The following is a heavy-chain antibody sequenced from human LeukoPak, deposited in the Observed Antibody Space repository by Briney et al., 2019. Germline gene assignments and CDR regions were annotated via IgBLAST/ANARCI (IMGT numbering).Heavy chain of an antibody. CDR2: ISGSGGST. V-gene: IGHV3-23*01. CDR3: AKDPERPLATAMVLGYFDY. CDR1: GLTFSSYA. D-gene: IGHD5-18*01. J-gene: IGHJ4*02. Sequence: GGSLRLSCAASGLTFSSYAMSWVRQAPGKGLEWVSAISGSGGSTYYADSVKGRFTISRDNSKNTLYLQMNSLRAEDTAVSYCAKDPERPLATAMVLGYFDYWGQGTLVTVSS.